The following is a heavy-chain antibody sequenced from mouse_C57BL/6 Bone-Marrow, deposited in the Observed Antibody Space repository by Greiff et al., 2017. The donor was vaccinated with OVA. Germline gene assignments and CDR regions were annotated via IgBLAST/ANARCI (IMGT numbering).Heavy chain of an antibody. D-gene: IGHD2-4*01. CDR2: ISYDGSN. V-gene: IGHV3-6*01. CDR3: ARGYDYDNGGLAY. J-gene: IGHJ3*01. Sequence: DVQLQESGPGLVKPSQSLSLTCSVTGYSITSGYYWNWIRQFPGNKLEWMGYISYDGSNNYNPSLKNRISITRDTSKNQFFLKLNSVTTEDTATYYCARGYDYDNGGLAYWGQGTLVTVSA. CDR1: GYSITSGYY.